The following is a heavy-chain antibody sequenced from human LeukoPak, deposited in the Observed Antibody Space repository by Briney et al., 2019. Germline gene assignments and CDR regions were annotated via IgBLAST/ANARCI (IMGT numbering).Heavy chain of an antibody. V-gene: IGHV3-23*01. CDR2: ISGGGDST. CDR3: ASTPRLYYYGSGSFFGY. CDR1: GFIFSSYN. D-gene: IGHD3-10*01. Sequence: GGSLRLSCAASGFIFSSYNMNWVRQAPGKGLEWVSAISGGGDSTYYADSVKGRFTISRDNSKNTLYLQMNSLRAGDTAIYYCASTPRLYYYGSGSFFGYWGQGTLVTVSS. J-gene: IGHJ4*02.